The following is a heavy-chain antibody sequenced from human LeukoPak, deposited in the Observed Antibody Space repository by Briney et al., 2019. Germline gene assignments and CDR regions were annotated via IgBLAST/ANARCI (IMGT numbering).Heavy chain of an antibody. J-gene: IGHJ4*02. Sequence: SETLSLTCTVSGGSISSGSYYWVWIRQPPGKGLEWIGSIYYSGSTYYNPSLKSRFTISVDTSKNQFSLKLSSVTAADTAVYYCARLRPHYSNYDLGYFDYWGQGTLVTVSS. CDR1: GGSISSGSYY. D-gene: IGHD4-11*01. V-gene: IGHV4-39*01. CDR2: IYYSGST. CDR3: ARLRPHYSNYDLGYFDY.